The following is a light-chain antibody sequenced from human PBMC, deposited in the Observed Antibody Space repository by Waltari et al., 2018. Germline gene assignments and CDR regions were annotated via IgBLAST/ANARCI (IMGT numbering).Light chain of an antibody. V-gene: IGLV1-51*01. CDR2: EDN. Sequence: QSVLTQAPSVSAVPGQTVAISCSGTTPNIGNNYASWYQQLPGAAPKIVIYEDNRRPSGIPDRFSGSKSGASATLGITGLQTGDEADYYCGSWDSSLGIGVLGGGTRLTVL. J-gene: IGLJ3*02. CDR1: TPNIGNNY. CDR3: GSWDSSLGIGV.